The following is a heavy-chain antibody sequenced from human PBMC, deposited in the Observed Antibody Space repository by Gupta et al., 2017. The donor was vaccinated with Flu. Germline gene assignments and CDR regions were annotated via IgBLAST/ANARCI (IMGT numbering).Heavy chain of an antibody. Sequence: LEWVSATSGDGRNKYYAGSVKGRFTISRDNSKSTLYLQMNSLRAEDTAIYYCTNAWAYCGDDRYQYLFDYWGQGTLVTVSS. CDR3: TNAWAYCGDDRYQYLFDY. V-gene: IGHV3-23*01. CDR2: TSGDGRNK. J-gene: IGHJ4*02. D-gene: IGHD2-21*01.